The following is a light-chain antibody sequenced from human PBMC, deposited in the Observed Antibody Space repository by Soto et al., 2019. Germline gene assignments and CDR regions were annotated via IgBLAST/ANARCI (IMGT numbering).Light chain of an antibody. Sequence: EIVMTQSPASLSVSPGETATLSCRASQSISNSLAWYQQKPGQAPSLLIYGASTRATGIPARFSGSGSGTEFTLTSSSLQSDDSALYYCQQYNNWPPRTFGQGTKLEIK. CDR3: QQYNNWPPRT. J-gene: IGKJ2*01. CDR1: QSISNS. V-gene: IGKV3-15*01. CDR2: GAS.